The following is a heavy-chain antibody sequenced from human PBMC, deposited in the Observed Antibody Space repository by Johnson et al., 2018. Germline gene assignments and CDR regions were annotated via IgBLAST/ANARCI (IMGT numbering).Heavy chain of an antibody. CDR2: IYYSGRT. Sequence: QVQLQESGPGLVKPSETLSLTCTVSGGSISSYYWSWIRQPPGKGLEWIGYIYYSGRTNYNPSLKSRVTISVDTSKNQFSLKLSFVTAADTAVYYCARDSAYSSGWNAFDIWGQGTMVTVSS. V-gene: IGHV4-59*01. J-gene: IGHJ3*02. D-gene: IGHD6-19*01. CDR3: ARDSAYSSGWNAFDI. CDR1: GGSISSYY.